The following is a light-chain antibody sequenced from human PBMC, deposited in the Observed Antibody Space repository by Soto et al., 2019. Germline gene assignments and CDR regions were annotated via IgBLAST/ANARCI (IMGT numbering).Light chain of an antibody. J-gene: IGKJ1*01. CDR3: QQRSNWPWT. V-gene: IGKV3D-20*02. CDR1: QSVSSNF. Sequence: EIVLTQPPGTLSLSPGERASLSGSASQSVSSNFLAWYQEKPGQAPRLLIYGASSRATGIPDRFSGSGSGTDFTLTISRLEPEDFAVYYCQQRSNWPWTFGQGTKVDIK. CDR2: GAS.